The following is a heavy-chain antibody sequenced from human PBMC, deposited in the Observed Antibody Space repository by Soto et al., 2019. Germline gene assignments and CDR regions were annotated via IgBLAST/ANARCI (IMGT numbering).Heavy chain of an antibody. CDR3: AREYSSSRYFDY. D-gene: IGHD6-13*01. J-gene: IGHJ4*02. V-gene: IGHV3-74*01. Sequence: EVQLVESGGGLVQSGGSLRLSCAASGFTFSSYWMHWVRQAPGKGLVWVSRINSDGSSTSYADSVKGRFTISRDNAKNTLYLHMNSLRVEDTAEYYCAREYSSSRYFDYWGQGTLVTVSS. CDR2: INSDGSST. CDR1: GFTFSSYW.